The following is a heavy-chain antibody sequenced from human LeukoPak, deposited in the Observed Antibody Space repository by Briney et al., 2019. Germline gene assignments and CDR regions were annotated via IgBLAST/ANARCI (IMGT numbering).Heavy chain of an antibody. CDR1: GFTFSSYA. CDR3: ARGPYSSSWFFDY. J-gene: IGHJ4*02. D-gene: IGHD6-13*01. CDR2: ISYDGSNK. Sequence: PGGSLRLTCAASGFTFSSYAMHWVRQAPGKGLEWVAVISYDGSNKYYADSVKGRFTISRDNSKNTLYLQMNSLRAEDTAVYYCARGPYSSSWFFDYWGQGTLVTVSS. V-gene: IGHV3-30-3*01.